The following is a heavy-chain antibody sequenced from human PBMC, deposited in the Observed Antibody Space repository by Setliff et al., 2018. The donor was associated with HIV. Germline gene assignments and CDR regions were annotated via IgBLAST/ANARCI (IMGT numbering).Heavy chain of an antibody. CDR2: IYNSGST. CDR1: GGSFSGYY. D-gene: IGHD2-8*01. Sequence: SETLSLTCSVSGGSFSGYYWSWIRQPPGKGLEWIGYIYIYNSGSTNYNPSLTSRVTISVDTSRNQFSLKLSLSFDDTAVYYCVRLTADRTNYYYYMDVWGKGTTVTVS. CDR3: VRLTADRTNYYYYMDV. J-gene: IGHJ6*03. V-gene: IGHV4-59*01.